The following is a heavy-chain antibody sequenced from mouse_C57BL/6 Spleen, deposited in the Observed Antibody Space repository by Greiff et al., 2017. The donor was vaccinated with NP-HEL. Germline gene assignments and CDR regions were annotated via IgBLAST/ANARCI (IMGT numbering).Heavy chain of an antibody. D-gene: IGHD1-1*01. CDR1: GYTFTSYW. CDR2: IYPGSGST. Sequence: VQLQESGAELVKPGASVKMSCKASGYTFTSYWITWVKQRPGQGLEWIGDIYPGSGSTNYNEKFKSKATLTVDTSSSTAYMQLSSLTSEDSAVYYCARDDYYGSSLDYWGQGTTLTVSS. J-gene: IGHJ2*01. CDR3: ARDDYYGSSLDY. V-gene: IGHV1-55*01.